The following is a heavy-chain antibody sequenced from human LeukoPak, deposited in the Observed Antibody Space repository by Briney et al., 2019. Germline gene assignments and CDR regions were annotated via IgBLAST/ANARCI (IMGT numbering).Heavy chain of an antibody. CDR3: AIDSGRGWFDP. Sequence: GGSLRLSCAASGFTFSSYSMNWVRQVPGKGLEWVSSISSSSSYIYYADSVKGRFTISRDNAKNSLYLQMNSLRAEDTAVYYCAIDSGRGWFDPWGQGTLVTVSS. J-gene: IGHJ5*02. CDR1: GFTFSSYS. D-gene: IGHD1-26*01. V-gene: IGHV3-21*01. CDR2: ISSSSSYI.